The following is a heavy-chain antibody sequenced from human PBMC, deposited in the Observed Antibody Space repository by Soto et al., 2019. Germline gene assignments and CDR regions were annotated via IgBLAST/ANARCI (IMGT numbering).Heavy chain of an antibody. Sequence: GGSLRLSCAASGFTFSSYAMSWVRQAPGKGLEWVSAISGSGGSTYYADSVKGRFTISRDNSKNTLYLQMNSLRAEDTAVYYCAKGPYDFWSGSRPFFWFDPWGQGTLVTVSS. CDR3: AKGPYDFWSGSRPFFWFDP. J-gene: IGHJ5*02. D-gene: IGHD3-3*01. CDR1: GFTFSSYA. V-gene: IGHV3-23*01. CDR2: ISGSGGST.